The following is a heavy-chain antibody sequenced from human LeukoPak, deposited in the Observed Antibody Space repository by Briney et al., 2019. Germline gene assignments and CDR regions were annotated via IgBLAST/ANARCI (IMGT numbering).Heavy chain of an antibody. Sequence: SETLSLTCTVSGGSTSSYYWSWIRQPAGKGLEWIGRIYTSGSTNYNPSLKSRVTMSVDTSKNQFSLKLSSVTAADTAVYYCARAYSSGWSGYFQHWGQGTLVTVSS. D-gene: IGHD6-19*01. CDR3: ARAYSSGWSGYFQH. CDR2: IYTSGST. V-gene: IGHV4-4*07. CDR1: GGSTSSYY. J-gene: IGHJ1*01.